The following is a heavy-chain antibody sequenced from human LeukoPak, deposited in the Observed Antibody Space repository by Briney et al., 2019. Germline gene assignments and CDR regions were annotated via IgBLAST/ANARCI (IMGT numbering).Heavy chain of an antibody. D-gene: IGHD6-6*01. Sequence: GGSLRLSCAASGFTFRNYPMHWVRQAPGRGLEWVSAIVGSGGTTYIADSVKGRFTISRDNSKNTLYLQMNSLRAEDTAVYYCAKEDRATRPHFDYWGQGTLVTVSS. J-gene: IGHJ4*02. V-gene: IGHV3-23*01. CDR2: IVGSGGTT. CDR1: GFTFRNYP. CDR3: AKEDRATRPHFDY.